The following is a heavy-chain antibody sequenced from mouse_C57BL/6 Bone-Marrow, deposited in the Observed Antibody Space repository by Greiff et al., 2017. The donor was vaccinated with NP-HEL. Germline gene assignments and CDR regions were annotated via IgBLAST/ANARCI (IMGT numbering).Heavy chain of an antibody. V-gene: IGHV1-22*01. Sequence: EVQLQQSGPELVKPGASVKMSCKASGYTFTDYNMHWVKQSHGKSLEWIGYINPNNGGTSYNQKFKGKATLTVNKSSSQAYMELRILTSEDSAVYYCAQLSSGGFAYWGQGTLVTVSA. CDR3: AQLSSGGFAY. CDR2: INPNNGGT. D-gene: IGHD3-3*01. CDR1: GYTFTDYN. J-gene: IGHJ3*01.